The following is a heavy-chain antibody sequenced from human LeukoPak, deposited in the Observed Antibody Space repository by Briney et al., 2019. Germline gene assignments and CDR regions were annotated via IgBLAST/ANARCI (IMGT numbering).Heavy chain of an antibody. Sequence: PGGSLRLSCAASGFTFSIYWMHWVRQAPGRGVVWVSRINGGGSRTSCADSVRGRFTISRDNAKNTLYPQMNRLRAEDTAVYYCARDPDYDISTGFPYWGQGTLVTVSS. J-gene: IGHJ4*02. D-gene: IGHD3-9*01. CDR2: INGGGSRT. CDR1: GFTFSIYW. CDR3: ARDPDYDISTGFPY. V-gene: IGHV3-74*01.